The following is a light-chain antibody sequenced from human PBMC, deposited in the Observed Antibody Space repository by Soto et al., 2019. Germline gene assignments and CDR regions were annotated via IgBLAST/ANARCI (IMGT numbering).Light chain of an antibody. CDR3: QQYNNWPPWT. CDR1: QSVSSN. V-gene: IGKV3-15*01. Sequence: EIVMTQSPSALSVSPGERATLSCRASQSVSSNLAWYQQKPGQAPRLLIYGASTRATGIPARFSGSGSGTKFTLTISSLQSEDFAVYSCQQYNNWPPWTFGQGTKV. CDR2: GAS. J-gene: IGKJ1*01.